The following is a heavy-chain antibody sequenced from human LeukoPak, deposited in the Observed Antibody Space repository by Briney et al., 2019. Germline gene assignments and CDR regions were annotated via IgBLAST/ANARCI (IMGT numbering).Heavy chain of an antibody. CDR1: DGSFSSYY. V-gene: IGHV4-34*01. Sequence: SETLSLTCGVYDGSFSSYYWSWIRQPPGKGLEWIGEINHSGSTNYNPSLKSRLTISVDTSKNQFSPKLSSVTAADTAVYYCARGRRGITPSFDYWGQGTLVTVSS. D-gene: IGHD3-10*01. CDR3: ARGRRGITPSFDY. CDR2: INHSGST. J-gene: IGHJ4*02.